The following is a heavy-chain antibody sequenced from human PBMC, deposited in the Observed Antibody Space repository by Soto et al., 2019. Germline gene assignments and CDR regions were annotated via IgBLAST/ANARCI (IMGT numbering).Heavy chain of an antibody. CDR2: INHSGST. CDR3: ARFSGSYYYAMDV. CDR1: GGSFSGYY. V-gene: IGHV4-34*01. Sequence: PSETLSLTCAVYGGSFSGYYWSWIRQPPGKGLEWIGEINHSGSTNYNPSLKSRVTISVDTSKNQFSLKLSSVTAADTALYYCARFSGSYYYAMDVWGQGSTVTVSS. D-gene: IGHD6-19*01. J-gene: IGHJ6*02.